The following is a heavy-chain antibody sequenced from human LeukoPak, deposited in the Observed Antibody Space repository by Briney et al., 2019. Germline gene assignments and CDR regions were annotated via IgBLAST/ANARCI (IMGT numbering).Heavy chain of an antibody. CDR3: ARDPGEDYDILTGYWLFDP. CDR1: GGTFSSYA. D-gene: IGHD3-9*01. J-gene: IGHJ5*02. V-gene: IGHV1-2*02. CDR2: INPNSGGT. Sequence: ASVKVSCKASGGTFSSYAISWVRQAPGQGLEWMGWINPNSGGTNYAQKFQGRVTMTRDTSISTAYMELSRLRSDDTAVYYCARDPGEDYDILTGYWLFDPWGQGTLVTVSS.